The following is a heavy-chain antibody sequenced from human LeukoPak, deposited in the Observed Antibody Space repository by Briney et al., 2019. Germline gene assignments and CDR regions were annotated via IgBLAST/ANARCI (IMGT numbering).Heavy chain of an antibody. Sequence: SVKVSCKASGGTFSSYAITWVRQAPGQGLEWMGGIIPIFGTANYAQKFQGRVTITADESTSTAYMELSSLRSEDTAIYYCARIRDGYNDAYDLWGQGTVVTVPS. V-gene: IGHV1-69*13. CDR3: ARIRDGYNDAYDL. CDR2: IIPIFGTA. CDR1: GGTFSSYA. D-gene: IGHD5-24*01. J-gene: IGHJ3*01.